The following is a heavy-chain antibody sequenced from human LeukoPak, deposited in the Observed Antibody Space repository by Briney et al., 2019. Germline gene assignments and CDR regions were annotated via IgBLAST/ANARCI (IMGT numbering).Heavy chain of an antibody. J-gene: IGHJ4*02. CDR2: ISAYNGNT. CDR1: GYTFTSYG. V-gene: IGHV1-18*01. CDR3: ARAYSGSYYGMEGDY. Sequence: ASVKVSCKASGYTFTSYGISWVPQAPGQGLEWMGWISAYNGNTNYAQKLQGRVTMPTDTSTSTAYLELRSLRSDDTAVYYCARAYSGSYYGMEGDYWGQGTLVTVSS. D-gene: IGHD1-26*01.